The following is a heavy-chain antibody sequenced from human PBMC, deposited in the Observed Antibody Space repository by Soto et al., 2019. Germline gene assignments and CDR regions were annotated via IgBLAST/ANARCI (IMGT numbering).Heavy chain of an antibody. Sequence: ASVKVSCKASGYTFTGYYMHWVRQAPGQGLEWMGWINPNSGGTNYAQKFQGRVTMTRDTSISTAYMELSRLRSDDTAVYYCATFLYCSSTSCYDAFDIWGQGTMVTVSS. D-gene: IGHD2-2*01. CDR1: GYTFTGYY. J-gene: IGHJ3*02. V-gene: IGHV1-2*02. CDR3: ATFLYCSSTSCYDAFDI. CDR2: INPNSGGT.